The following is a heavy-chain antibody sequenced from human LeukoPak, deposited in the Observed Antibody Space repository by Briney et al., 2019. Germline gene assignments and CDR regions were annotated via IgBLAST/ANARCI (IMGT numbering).Heavy chain of an antibody. Sequence: GGSLRLSCAASGFTVSSSAIRWVRQASGKGLEWVGRIRGKPNTYATAFAASVKGRFTISRDDSSNTAYLQMNSLRTEDSAVYYCARLGAGCSGASCHGLEYWGQGPVVSVSS. V-gene: IGHV3-73*01. D-gene: IGHD2-15*01. J-gene: IGHJ4*02. CDR1: GFTVSSSA. CDR3: ARLGAGCSGASCHGLEY. CDR2: IRGKPNTYAT.